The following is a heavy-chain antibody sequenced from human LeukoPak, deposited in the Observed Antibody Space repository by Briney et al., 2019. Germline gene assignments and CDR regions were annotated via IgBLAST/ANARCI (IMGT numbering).Heavy chain of an antibody. CDR2: IYYSGST. CDR3: AREGHIVVVTAILDAFDI. CDR1: GGSISSSSYY. Sequence: SETLSLTCTVSGGSISSSSYYWGWIRQPPGKGLEWIGSIYYSGSTYYNPSLKSRVTISVDTSKNQFSLKLSSVTAADTAVYYCAREGHIVVVTAILDAFDIWGQGTMVTVSS. V-gene: IGHV4-39*07. D-gene: IGHD2-21*02. J-gene: IGHJ3*02.